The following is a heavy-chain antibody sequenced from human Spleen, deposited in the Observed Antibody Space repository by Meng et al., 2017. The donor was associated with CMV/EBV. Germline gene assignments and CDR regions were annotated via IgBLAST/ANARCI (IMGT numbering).Heavy chain of an antibody. CDR2: ISYDGSNK. Sequence: LSLTCAASGFTFSSYAMHWVRQAPGKGLEWVAVISYDGSNKYYADSVKGRFTISRDNSKNTLYLQMNSLRAEDTAVYYCARESRLLYDGWFDPWGQGTLVTVSS. CDR1: GFTFSSYA. D-gene: IGHD2-2*02. V-gene: IGHV3-30*04. CDR3: ARESRLLYDGWFDP. J-gene: IGHJ5*02.